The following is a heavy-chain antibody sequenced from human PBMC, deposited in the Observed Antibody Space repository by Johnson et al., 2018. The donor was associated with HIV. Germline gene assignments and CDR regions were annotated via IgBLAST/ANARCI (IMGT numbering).Heavy chain of an antibody. Sequence: VQLVESGGGLVQPGGSLRLSCAASGFTFSNYAMSWVRQAPGKGLEWVSGISWNSGSIGYADSVKGRFPISRDNAKHSLYLQMNSLRAEDTALYYCAKAYSSSWPNWDDAFDIWGQGTMVTVSS. CDR1: GFTFSNYA. V-gene: IGHV3-9*01. CDR2: ISWNSGSI. D-gene: IGHD6-13*01. J-gene: IGHJ3*02. CDR3: AKAYSSSWPNWDDAFDI.